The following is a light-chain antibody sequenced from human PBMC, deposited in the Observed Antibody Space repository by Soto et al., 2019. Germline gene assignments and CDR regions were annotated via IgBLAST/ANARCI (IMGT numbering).Light chain of an antibody. CDR3: QQRTNWQST. CDR1: QSLTTN. CDR2: GAS. V-gene: IGKV3D-11*02. J-gene: IGKJ4*01. Sequence: EIVMTQSPSTLSVSPGERATLSCRASQSLTTNLAWYQQKPGQPPRLLIYGASSRATGIPARFSGSGSGTDFTLTISSLEPEDFAVYYCQQRTNWQSTFGGGSNVDIK.